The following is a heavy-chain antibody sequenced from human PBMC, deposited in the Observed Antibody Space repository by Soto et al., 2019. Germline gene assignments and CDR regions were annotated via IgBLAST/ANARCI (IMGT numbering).Heavy chain of an antibody. Sequence: LSLTCAISGDSVSSNSAAWNWIRQSPSRGLEWLGRTYYRSKWYNDYAVSVKSRITINPDTSKNQFSLQLNSVTPEDTAVYYCARDRRSGYSSRQKSYYYYYGLDVWGQGTTVTVSS. V-gene: IGHV6-1*01. CDR3: ARDRRSGYSSRQKSYYYYYGLDV. D-gene: IGHD6-19*01. J-gene: IGHJ6*02. CDR2: TYYRSKWYN. CDR1: GDSVSSNSAA.